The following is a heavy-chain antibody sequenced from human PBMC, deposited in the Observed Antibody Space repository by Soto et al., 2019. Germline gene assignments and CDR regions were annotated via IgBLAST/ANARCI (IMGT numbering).Heavy chain of an antibody. J-gene: IGHJ4*02. V-gene: IGHV4-34*01. CDR3: ARGGIGYCSSTSCYMSDY. CDR1: GGSFSGYY. CDR2: INHSGST. D-gene: IGHD2-2*02. Sequence: QVQLQQWGAGLLKPSETLSLTCAVYGGSFSGYYWSWIRQPPGKGLEWIGEINHSGSTNYNPSLNSRVTLSVDTSKNQFSLQLSSVTAADTAVYYCARGGIGYCSSTSCYMSDYWGQGTLVTVSS.